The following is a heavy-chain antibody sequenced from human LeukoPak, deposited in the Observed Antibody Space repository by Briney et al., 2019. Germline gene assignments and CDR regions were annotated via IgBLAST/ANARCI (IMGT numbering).Heavy chain of an antibody. J-gene: IGHJ4*02. D-gene: IGHD1-26*01. CDR3: TTDEWA. CDR1: GFSFSNAW. CDR2: IKSKTDGGTT. V-gene: IGHV3-15*01. Sequence: NTGGSLRLSCAASGFSFSNAWMSWVRQAPGKGLGWVGHIKSKTDGGTTDYAAHVQGRFTISRDDSKNTLYLQMNSLKAEDTAVYYCTTDEWAWGQGTLVTVSS.